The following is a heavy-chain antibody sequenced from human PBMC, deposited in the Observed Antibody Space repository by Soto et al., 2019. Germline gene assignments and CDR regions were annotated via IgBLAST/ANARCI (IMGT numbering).Heavy chain of an antibody. D-gene: IGHD1-1*01. CDR1: GYTFTGYY. V-gene: IGHV1-2*04. Sequence: QVQLEQSGAEVKKPGASVKVSCKASGYTFTGYYIHWVRQAPGQGLEWMGWINTYTGSTNYAQKFQGWVTLTRDTSISTASMEMNRLTSDDTAVYYCAREEQLGYYGMDVWGQGTTVTVSS. J-gene: IGHJ6*02. CDR2: INTYTGST. CDR3: AREEQLGYYGMDV.